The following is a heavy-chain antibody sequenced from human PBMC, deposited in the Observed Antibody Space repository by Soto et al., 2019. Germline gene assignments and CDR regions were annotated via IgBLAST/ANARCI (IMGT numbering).Heavy chain of an antibody. V-gene: IGHV1-2*02. J-gene: IGHJ1*01. CDR1: GYTFTGYY. Sequence: ASVKVSCKASGYTFTGYYIHWVRQAPGQGLEWMGWINPNNGNTNYAQNFQGRVTMTRDTSTTTIYMELSSLRSDDTAIYYCAREENCSGGTCYSEYFHRWGQGTLVTVSS. D-gene: IGHD2-15*01. CDR2: INPNNGNT. CDR3: AREENCSGGTCYSEYFHR.